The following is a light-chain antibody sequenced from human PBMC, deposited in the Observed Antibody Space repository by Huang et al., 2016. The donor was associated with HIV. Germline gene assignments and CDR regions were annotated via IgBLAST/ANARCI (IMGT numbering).Light chain of an antibody. CDR1: QSLLHINGYNS. CDR2: LAS. J-gene: IGKJ4*01. CDR3: MQALQTPFT. V-gene: IGKV2-28*01. Sequence: DIVMTQSPFSLPVTPGEPASISCRSSQSLLHINGYNSLHWYLQKPGQSPQLLIDLASNRASGVPDRFSGSASGTDFTLKISAVEAEDVGVYYCMQALQTPFTFGGGTKVEIK.